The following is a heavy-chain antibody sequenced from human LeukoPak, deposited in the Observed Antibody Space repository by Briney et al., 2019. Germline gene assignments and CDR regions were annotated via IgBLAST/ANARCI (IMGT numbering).Heavy chain of an antibody. J-gene: IGHJ5*02. Sequence: SETLSLTCTVSGGSISSYYWSWIRQPPGKGLEWIGYIYTSGSTNYNPSLKSRVTISVDTSKNQFSLKLSSVTAADTAVYYCARTLVGATHNWFDPWGQGTLVTVSS. D-gene: IGHD1-26*01. CDR2: IYTSGST. CDR3: ARTLVGATHNWFDP. CDR1: GGSISSYY. V-gene: IGHV4-4*09.